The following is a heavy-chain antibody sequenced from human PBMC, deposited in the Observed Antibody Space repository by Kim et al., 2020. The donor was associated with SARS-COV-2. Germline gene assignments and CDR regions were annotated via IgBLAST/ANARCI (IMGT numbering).Heavy chain of an antibody. CDR2: IYYSGST. V-gene: IGHV4-39*01. CDR3: ARRYDYVWGSYRWKYFDY. Sequence: SETLSLTCTVSGGSISSSSYYWGWIRQPPGKGLEWIGSIYYSGSTYYNPSLKSRVTISVDTSKNQFSLKLSSVTAADTAVYYCARRYDYVWGSYRWKYFDYWGQGTLVTVSS. D-gene: IGHD3-16*02. J-gene: IGHJ4*02. CDR1: GGSISSSSYY.